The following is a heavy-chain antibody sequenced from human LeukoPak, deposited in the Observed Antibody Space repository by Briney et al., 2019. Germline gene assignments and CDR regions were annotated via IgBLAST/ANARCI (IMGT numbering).Heavy chain of an antibody. CDR1: GFTFSSYA. D-gene: IGHD3-10*01. CDR2: ISGSGGST. V-gene: IGHV3-23*01. CDR3: AKDLTRGVIIPLIYLDS. Sequence: GGSLRLSCAASGFTFSSYAMSWVRQAPGKGLEWVSAISGSGGSTYYADSVKGQFTISRDNSKNTLYLQMNSLRAEDTAVYYCAKDLTRGVIIPLIYLDSWGQGTLITVSS. J-gene: IGHJ4*02.